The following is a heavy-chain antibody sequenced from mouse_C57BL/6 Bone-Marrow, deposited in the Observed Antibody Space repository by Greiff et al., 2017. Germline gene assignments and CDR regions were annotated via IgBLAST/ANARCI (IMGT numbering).Heavy chain of an antibody. V-gene: IGHV1-26*01. CDR1: GYTFTDYY. J-gene: IGHJ3*01. CDR3: ARFPIAY. CDR2: INPNNGGT. Sequence: EVQLQQSGPELVKPGASVKISCKASGYTFTDYYMNWVKQSHGKGLEWIGDINPNNGGTSYNQKFKGKATLTVDKSSSTAYMELRSLTSEDSAVYYCARFPIAYWGQGTLVTVSA.